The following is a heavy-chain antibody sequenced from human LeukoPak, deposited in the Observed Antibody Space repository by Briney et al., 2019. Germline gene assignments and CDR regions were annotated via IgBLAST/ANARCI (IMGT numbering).Heavy chain of an antibody. V-gene: IGHV4-38-2*02. D-gene: IGHD6-19*01. CDR3: ARSEESIAVAGTFDY. CDR1: GYSISSGYY. Sequence: SETLSLTCTVSGYSISSGYYWGWIRQPPGKGLEWIGSIYHSASTYYNPSLKSRVTISVDTSKNQFSLKLSSVTAADTAVYYCARSEESIAVAGTFDYWGQGTLVTVSS. J-gene: IGHJ4*02. CDR2: IYHSAST.